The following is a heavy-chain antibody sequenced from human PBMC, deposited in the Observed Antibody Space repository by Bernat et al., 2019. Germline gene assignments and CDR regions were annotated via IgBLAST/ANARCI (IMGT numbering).Heavy chain of an antibody. Sequence: EVQLSESGGGLVQPGGSLRLSCAASGFTFSSYAMSWVRQAPGKGLEWVSAISGSGGSTCYADSVKGRFTISRDNSKNTLYLQMNSLRAEDTAVYYCAKDRMGCSSTSCYMTDAFDIWGQGTMVTVSS. J-gene: IGHJ3*02. CDR2: ISGSGGST. CDR1: GFTFSSYA. CDR3: AKDRMGCSSTSCYMTDAFDI. V-gene: IGHV3-23*01. D-gene: IGHD2-2*02.